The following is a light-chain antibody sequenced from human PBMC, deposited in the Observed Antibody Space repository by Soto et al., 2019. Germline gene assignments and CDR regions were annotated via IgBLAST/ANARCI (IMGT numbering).Light chain of an antibody. V-gene: IGKV1-9*01. Sequence: LTLSASSLSAYVKDRVTLPCRASQGIGSYLAWYQQKPGEAPKLLIFAASTLQSGVPSRFSGSGSGTDFTLTISSLQAEDFATYYCEQSYSTLTFGGGTKADI. CDR1: QGIGSY. CDR3: EQSYSTLT. J-gene: IGKJ4*01. CDR2: AAS.